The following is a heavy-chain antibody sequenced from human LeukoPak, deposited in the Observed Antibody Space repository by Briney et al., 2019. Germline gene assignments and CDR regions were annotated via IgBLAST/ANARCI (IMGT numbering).Heavy chain of an antibody. CDR2: IYYSGST. CDR3: ARDLGGYDWDAFDI. V-gene: IGHV4-30-4*01. J-gene: IGHJ3*02. CDR1: GGSINSGDYY. D-gene: IGHD5-12*01. Sequence: PSETLSLTCTVSGGSINSGDYYWSWIRQPPGKGLEWIGYIYYSGSTYYNPSLESRLTISLDTSKNQFSLKLSSVSAADTAVYYRARDLGGYDWDAFDIWGQGTMVTVSS.